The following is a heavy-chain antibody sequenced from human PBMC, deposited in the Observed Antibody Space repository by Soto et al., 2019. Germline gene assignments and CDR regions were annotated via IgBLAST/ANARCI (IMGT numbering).Heavy chain of an antibody. J-gene: IGHJ6*02. Sequence: QVQLVESGGGVVQPGRSLRLSCAASGFTFSSYAMHWVRQAPGKGLEWVAVISYDGSNKYYADSVKGRFTISRDNSTNTLYLQMNSLRAEATAVYYCAREMGEGSILWWVDGMDVGGQGTTVTVSS. CDR3: AREMGEGSILWWVDGMDV. D-gene: IGHD2-21*01. CDR2: ISYDGSNK. CDR1: GFTFSSYA. V-gene: IGHV3-30-3*01.